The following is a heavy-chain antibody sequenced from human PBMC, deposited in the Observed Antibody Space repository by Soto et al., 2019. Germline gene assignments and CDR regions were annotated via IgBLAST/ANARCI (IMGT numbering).Heavy chain of an antibody. V-gene: IGHV4-30-4*01. Sequence: PSETLSLTCTVSGDSISSGDYYWSWIRQPPGKGLEWIGCIYYSGNTYYNPSLKRRFSISVDTSKNQFSLQLSSVTVADTAVYYCAKDYYDSSGYYPPALLFDYWGQGTLVTVSS. CDR3: AKDYYDSSGYYPPALLFDY. CDR2: IYYSGNT. CDR1: GDSISSGDYY. J-gene: IGHJ4*02. D-gene: IGHD3-22*01.